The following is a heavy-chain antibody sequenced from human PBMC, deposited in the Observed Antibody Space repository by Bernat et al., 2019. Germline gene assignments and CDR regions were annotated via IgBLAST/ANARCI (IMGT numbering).Heavy chain of an antibody. V-gene: IGHV3-23*01. D-gene: IGHD2-21*02. Sequence: EVQLLESGGGLVQPGGSLRLSCAASGFTFSSYAMSWVRQAPGKGLEWVSAISGSGGSKYYAGSVKGRFTISRDNSKNTLYLQMNSLRAEDTAVYYCAIGPLLSQQDGDYWGQGTLVTVSS. CDR2: ISGSGGSK. CDR3: AIGPLLSQQDGDY. CDR1: GFTFSSYA. J-gene: IGHJ4*02.